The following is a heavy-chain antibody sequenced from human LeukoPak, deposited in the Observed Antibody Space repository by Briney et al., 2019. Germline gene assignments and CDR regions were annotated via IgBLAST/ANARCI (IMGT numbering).Heavy chain of an antibody. CDR2: INSDGSST. Sequence: GGSLRLSCAASGFTVSSNYMSWVRQAPGKGLVWVSRINSDGSSTSYADSVKGRFTISRDNAKNTLYLQMNSLRAEDTAVYYCARPHYYDSSGYYPYYYYYGMDVWGQGTTVTVSS. CDR1: GFTVSSNY. J-gene: IGHJ6*02. V-gene: IGHV3-74*01. D-gene: IGHD3-22*01. CDR3: ARPHYYDSSGYYPYYYYYGMDV.